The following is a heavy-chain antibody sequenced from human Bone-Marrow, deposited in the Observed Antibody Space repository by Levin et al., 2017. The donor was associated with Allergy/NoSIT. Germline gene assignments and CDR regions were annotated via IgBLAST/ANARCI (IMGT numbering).Heavy chain of an antibody. CDR2: IIPMFGRT. D-gene: IGHD3-10*01. Sequence: KISCKASGGTFHNFAFSWVRQAPGQGLEWMGTIIPMFGRTNYSHHFLGRLTITADQSTRTAYMELSSLRSEDTDVYFRASTTSPVHRFGEFSPNWFDPWGPGTRVTVSS. CDR1: GGTFHNFA. CDR3: ASTTSPVHRFGEFSPNWFDP. J-gene: IGHJ5*02. V-gene: IGHV1-69*15.